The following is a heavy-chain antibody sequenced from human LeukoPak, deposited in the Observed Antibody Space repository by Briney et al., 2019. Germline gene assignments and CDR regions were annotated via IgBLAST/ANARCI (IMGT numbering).Heavy chain of an antibody. J-gene: IGHJ3*02. CDR3: ASSTGDSIGGAFDI. V-gene: IGHV3-53*01. D-gene: IGHD7-27*01. Sequence: GGSLRLSCAASGFIVSTNYMSWVRQAPGKGLEWVSVMYTGGTTYYADSVKGRFTISRDNSKNTVYLQMNSLRVEDTAVYYCASSTGDSIGGAFDIWGQGTMVTVSS. CDR2: MYTGGTT. CDR1: GFIVSTNY.